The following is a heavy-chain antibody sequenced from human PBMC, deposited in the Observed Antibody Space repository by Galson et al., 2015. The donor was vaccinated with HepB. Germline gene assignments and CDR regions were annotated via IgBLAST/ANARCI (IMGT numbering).Heavy chain of an antibody. V-gene: IGHV1-69*06. CDR1: GGTFSNYA. D-gene: IGHD2-21*02. J-gene: IGHJ5*01. CDR3: ATRAFRGGDCHALDS. Sequence: SVKVSCKASGGTFSNYAFRWVRQAPGQGLEWMGSLSPVFATANYADKFQGRLTITADRSTSAGYMELSSLRSDDTAVYYCATRAFRGGDCHALDSWGKGALLIVSS. CDR2: LSPVFATA.